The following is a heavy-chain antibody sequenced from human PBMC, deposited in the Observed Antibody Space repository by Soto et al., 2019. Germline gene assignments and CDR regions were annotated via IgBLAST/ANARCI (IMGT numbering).Heavy chain of an antibody. CDR1: GGSISSYY. J-gene: IGHJ1*01. CDR3: ARMSPSHCDSTCYSEGVWIEH. Sequence: SETLSLTCTVSGGSISSYYWNWIRQPPGEGLESIGYAYYNGFTSYNPSLKSRVTTLVDTTTNQFSQQLSSVTAAYPAVYCCARMSPSHCDSTCYSEGVWIEHWGQGTLVTVSS. CDR2: AYYNGFT. V-gene: IGHV4-59*01. D-gene: IGHD2-15*01.